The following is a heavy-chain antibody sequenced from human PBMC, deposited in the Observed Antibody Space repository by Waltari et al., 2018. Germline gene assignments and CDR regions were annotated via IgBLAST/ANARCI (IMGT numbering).Heavy chain of an antibody. V-gene: IGHV4-34*01. CDR1: GGSFSGYY. J-gene: IGHJ6*02. D-gene: IGHD3-16*02. CDR3: ARGVWGSYRGTYYYYYGMDV. Sequence: QVQLQQWGAGLLKPSETLSLTCAVYGGSFSGYYWSWIRQPPGKGLEWIGEINHSGRTNYNPALKSRVTISVDTSKNQFSLKLSSVTAADTAVYYCARGVWGSYRGTYYYYYGMDVWGQGTTVTVSS. CDR2: INHSGRT.